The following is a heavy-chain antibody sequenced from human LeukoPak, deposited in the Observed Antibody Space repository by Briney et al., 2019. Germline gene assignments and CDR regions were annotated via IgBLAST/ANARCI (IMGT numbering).Heavy chain of an antibody. Sequence: GGSLRLSCAASGFTVNTYWMNWVRQAPGKGLEWVANIDQDGTEEYYVESVKGRFTIFRDNAKNSVLSQMNSLRADDTAVYYCARGFDANYGMDVWGKGTTVTVSS. J-gene: IGHJ6*04. D-gene: IGHD3-9*01. V-gene: IGHV3-7*03. CDR1: GFTVNTYW. CDR2: IDQDGTEE. CDR3: ARGFDANYGMDV.